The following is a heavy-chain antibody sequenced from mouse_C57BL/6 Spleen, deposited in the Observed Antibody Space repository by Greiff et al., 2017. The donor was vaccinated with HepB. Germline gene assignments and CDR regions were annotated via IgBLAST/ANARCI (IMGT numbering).Heavy chain of an antibody. V-gene: IGHV1-18*01. CDR2: INPNNGGT. CDR3: ARGGLRRYYYAMDY. D-gene: IGHD2-2*01. CDR1: GYTFTDYN. J-gene: IGHJ4*01. Sequence: DVQLVESGPELVKPGASVKIPCKASGYTFTDYNMDWVKQSHGKSLEWIGDINPNNGGTIYNQKFKGKATLTVDKSSSTAYMELRSLTSEDTAVYYCARGGLRRYYYAMDYWGQGTSVTVSS.